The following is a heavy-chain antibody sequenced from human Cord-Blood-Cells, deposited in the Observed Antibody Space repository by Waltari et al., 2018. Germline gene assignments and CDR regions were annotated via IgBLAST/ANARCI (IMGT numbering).Heavy chain of an antibody. CDR3: AKASEGAFDI. CDR1: GFTFDDYV. Sequence: EVQLVESGGGLVQPGRSLRLSCAASGFTFDDYVMRWVRQAPGKGLEWVSGISWNSGSIGYADSVKGRFTISRDNAKNSLYLQMNSLRAEDMALYYCAKASEGAFDIWGQGTMVTVSS. V-gene: IGHV3-9*03. J-gene: IGHJ3*02. CDR2: ISWNSGSI.